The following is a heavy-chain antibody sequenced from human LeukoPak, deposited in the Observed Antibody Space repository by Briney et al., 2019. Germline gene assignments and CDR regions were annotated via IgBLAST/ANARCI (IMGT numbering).Heavy chain of an antibody. CDR2: ISAYNGNT. J-gene: IGHJ4*02. CDR3: ARDRYEGVMITFGGVIVDY. Sequence: ASVKVSCKASGYTFTSYGISWVRQAPGQGLEWMGWISAYNGNTNYAQKLQGRVTMTTDTSTSTAYMELRSLRSDDTAVYYCARDRYEGVMITFGGVIVDYWGQGTLVTVSS. D-gene: IGHD3-16*02. V-gene: IGHV1-18*01. CDR1: GYTFTSYG.